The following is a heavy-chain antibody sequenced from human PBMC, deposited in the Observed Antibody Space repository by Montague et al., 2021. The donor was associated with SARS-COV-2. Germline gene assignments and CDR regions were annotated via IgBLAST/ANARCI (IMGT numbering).Heavy chain of an antibody. CDR3: ARGGYYDNTGYYSDYYYNMDV. D-gene: IGHD3-22*01. J-gene: IGHJ6*02. CDR1: GGSIDSFY. V-gene: IGHV4-59*01. Sequence: ETLSLTCTVSGGSIDSFYWSWIRRPPGKGLEWIGCIFYSGRTYYNPSLKSRVSMSVDTSKNQVSLRLSSLTAADTAVYYCARGGYYDNTGYYSDYYYNMDVWGQGTTVTVSS. CDR2: IFYSGRT.